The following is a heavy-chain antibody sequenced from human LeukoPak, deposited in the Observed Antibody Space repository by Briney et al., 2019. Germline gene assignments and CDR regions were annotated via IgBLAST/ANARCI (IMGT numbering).Heavy chain of an antibody. D-gene: IGHD6-19*01. CDR1: GYTFTSYY. Sequence: GASVKVSCKASGYTFTSYYMHWVRQAPGQGLEWMGIINPSGGSTSYARKFQGRVTMTRDMSTSTVYMELSSLRSEDTAVYYCARDVGGIAVAGERTDYYYYMDVWGKGTTVTVSS. V-gene: IGHV1-46*01. J-gene: IGHJ6*03. CDR3: ARDVGGIAVAGERTDYYYYMDV. CDR2: INPSGGST.